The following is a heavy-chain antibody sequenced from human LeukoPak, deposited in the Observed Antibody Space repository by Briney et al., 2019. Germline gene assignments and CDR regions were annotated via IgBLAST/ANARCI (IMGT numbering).Heavy chain of an antibody. D-gene: IGHD2-2*01. V-gene: IGHV3-23*01. Sequence: PGGSLRLSCAASGFTFSSYAMSWVRQAPGKGLEWVSGISGSGGNTYDADSVKGRFTISRDNSKNALYLQMNSLRVEDTAVYYCAKGRRPHTVSTQNGAFDYWGQGTLVTVSS. J-gene: IGHJ4*02. CDR1: GFTFSSYA. CDR2: ISGSGGNT. CDR3: AKGRRPHTVSTQNGAFDY.